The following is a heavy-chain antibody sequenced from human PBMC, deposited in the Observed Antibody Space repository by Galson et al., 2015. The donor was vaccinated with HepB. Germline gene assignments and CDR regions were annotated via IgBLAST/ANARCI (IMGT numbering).Heavy chain of an antibody. CDR3: ARGAQYSGSYGSPSGGMDV. V-gene: IGHV1-46*01. J-gene: IGHJ6*02. Sequence: SVKVSCKASGYTFTSYYMHWVRQAPGQGLEWMGIINPSGGSTSYAQKFQGRVTMTRDTSTSTVYMELSSLRSEDTAVYYCARGAQYSGSYGSPSGGMDVWGQGTTVTVSS. CDR1: GYTFTSYY. CDR2: INPSGGST. D-gene: IGHD1-26*01.